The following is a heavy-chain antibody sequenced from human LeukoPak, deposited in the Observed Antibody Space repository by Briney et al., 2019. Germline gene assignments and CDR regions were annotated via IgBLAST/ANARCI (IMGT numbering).Heavy chain of an antibody. J-gene: IGHJ5*02. D-gene: IGHD6-13*01. Sequence: PGGSLRLSCAASGFTLSDYYMSWIRQAPGKGLEWVSYISSSGSTIYYADSVKGRFTISRDNAKNSLYLQMNSLRAEDTAVYYCARDLGIAAAGTLYNWFDPWGQGTLVTVSS. V-gene: IGHV3-11*01. CDR1: GFTLSDYY. CDR3: ARDLGIAAAGTLYNWFDP. CDR2: ISSSGSTI.